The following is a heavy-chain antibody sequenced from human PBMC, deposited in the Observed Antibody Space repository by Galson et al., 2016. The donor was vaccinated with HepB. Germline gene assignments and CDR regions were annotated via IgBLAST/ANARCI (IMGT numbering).Heavy chain of an antibody. J-gene: IGHJ4*02. Sequence: SETRSLTCAVYGRPFNSDYWSWIRQSPGKGLEWIGEINHSGSVNYNPSLKSRLSISRDTSKNEFFMKLNSMTAADTAVYYCARLLGIAAGGAPLDYWGQGTLVTVSS. V-gene: IGHV4-34*01. CDR1: GRPFNSDY. CDR3: ARLLGIAAGGAPLDY. CDR2: INHSGSV. D-gene: IGHD6-13*01.